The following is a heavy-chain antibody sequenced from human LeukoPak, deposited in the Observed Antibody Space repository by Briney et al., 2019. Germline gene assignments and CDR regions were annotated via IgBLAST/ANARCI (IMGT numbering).Heavy chain of an antibody. Sequence: SETLSLTCAVYGGSFSGYYWSWIRQPPGKGLEWIGEINHSGSTNYNPSLKSRVTISVDTSKNQFSLKLSSVTAADTAVYYCARGPGSVYYGMDVWGQGTTVTVSS. J-gene: IGHJ6*02. CDR2: INHSGST. D-gene: IGHD7-27*01. V-gene: IGHV4-34*01. CDR1: GGSFSGYY. CDR3: ARGPGSVYYGMDV.